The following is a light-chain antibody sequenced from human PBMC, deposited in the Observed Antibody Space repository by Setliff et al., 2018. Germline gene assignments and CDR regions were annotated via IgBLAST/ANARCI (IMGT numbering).Light chain of an antibody. CDR2: DVS. CDR1: SSDVGRYDY. CDR3: CSYAGTYTPDV. Sequence: QSVLTQPRSVSGSPGQSVTISCTGTSSDVGRYDYVSWYQQRPGRAPKLVISDVSKRPSGVPDRFSGSKSGNTASLTISGLQAEDEADYYCCSYAGTYTPDVFGTGTKVTVL. J-gene: IGLJ1*01. V-gene: IGLV2-11*01.